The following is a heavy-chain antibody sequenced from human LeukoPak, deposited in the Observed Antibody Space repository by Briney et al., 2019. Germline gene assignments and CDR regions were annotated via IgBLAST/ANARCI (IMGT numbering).Heavy chain of an antibody. CDR3: ASHHYGGKVCTGDNL. D-gene: IGHD4-23*01. CDR2: IIPIVGTA. CDR1: GGTFSSYA. V-gene: IGHV1-69*05. J-gene: IGHJ5*02. Sequence: SVKVSCKASGGTFSSYAISWVRQAPGQGLEWMGGIIPIVGTANYAQKFQGRVTITTDESTSTAYMELSSLRSEDTAVYYCASHHYGGKVCTGDNLWGQGTLVTVSS.